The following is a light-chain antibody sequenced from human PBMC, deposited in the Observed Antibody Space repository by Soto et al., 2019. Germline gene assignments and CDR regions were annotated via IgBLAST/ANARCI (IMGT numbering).Light chain of an antibody. J-gene: IGLJ1*01. CDR2: DVA. CDR3: VSYTASSTQG. CDR1: SSDVGGSNF. V-gene: IGLV2-14*03. Sequence: QSALTQPASVSYSPGQSITISCTGTSSDVGGSNFVSWYQQHHGKPPKLIIYDVANRTSGDSHCLSGSKSGSTAPLTIPRLQTADEYYYSCVSYTASSTQGFGPVTKATDL.